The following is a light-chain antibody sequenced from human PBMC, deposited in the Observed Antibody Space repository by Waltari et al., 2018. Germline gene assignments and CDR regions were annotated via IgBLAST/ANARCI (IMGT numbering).Light chain of an antibody. J-gene: IGKJ1*01. V-gene: IGKV1-8*01. Sequence: AIRITQSPSSLSASTGDRVTITCRASQGISSYLAWYQQKPGKAPKSLIYAASTLQSGVPSRFSGSGSGTDFTLTISCLQSEDFATYYCQQYYSYPPVTFGQGTKVEIK. CDR2: AAS. CDR1: QGISSY. CDR3: QQYYSYPPVT.